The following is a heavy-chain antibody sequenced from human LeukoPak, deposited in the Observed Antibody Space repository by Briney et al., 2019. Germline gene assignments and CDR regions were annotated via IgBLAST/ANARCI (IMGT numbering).Heavy chain of an antibody. CDR3: ARDVYSRSLDWYLDL. D-gene: IGHD6-6*01. CDR2: IYPDGGP. Sequence: SQTLSLTCTVSGDSTSNTYCWTWVRQPAGKGLEWIGRIYPDGGPDYTPSLKSRVTISVDASNNQFSLKLTSVTAADTAIYYCARDVYSRSLDWYLDLWGRGTLVTVSS. V-gene: IGHV4-61*02. CDR1: GDSTSNTYC. J-gene: IGHJ2*01.